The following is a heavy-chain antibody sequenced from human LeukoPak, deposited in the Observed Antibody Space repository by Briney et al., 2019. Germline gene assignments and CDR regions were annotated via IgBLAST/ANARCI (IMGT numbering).Heavy chain of an antibody. D-gene: IGHD3-10*01. V-gene: IGHV3-23*01. CDR2: ISGSGGST. J-gene: IGHJ4*02. Sequence: GRTLRLSCAASGFTFSSHAMSGARQARGKGLEWVSAISGSGGSTYYADSAKGRFTISRDNSKNTLHLQMNSLRAEDTPVYHSAKRVLCFGEALSFDYWGQGTLVTVSS. CDR3: AKRVLCFGEALSFDY. CDR1: GFTFSSHA.